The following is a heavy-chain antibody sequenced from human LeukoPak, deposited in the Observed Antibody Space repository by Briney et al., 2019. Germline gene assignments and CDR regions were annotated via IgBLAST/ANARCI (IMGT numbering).Heavy chain of an antibody. V-gene: IGHV3-21*01. D-gene: IGHD1-26*01. CDR2: ISSSSSYI. CDR1: GFTFSSYS. J-gene: IGHJ3*02. Sequence: GGSLRLSCAASGFTFSSYSMNWVRQAPGKGLEWVSSISSSSSYIYYADSVKGRFTISRDNAKNSLYLQMNSLRAEDTAVYYCARLAVGATWGAFDIWGQGTMVTVSS. CDR3: ARLAVGATWGAFDI.